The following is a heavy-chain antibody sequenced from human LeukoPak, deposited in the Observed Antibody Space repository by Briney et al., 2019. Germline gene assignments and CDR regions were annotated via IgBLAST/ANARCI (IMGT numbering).Heavy chain of an antibody. CDR3: ARDLTYYDILTGSN. Sequence: ASVKVSCKVSGYTLTELSMHWVRQAPGKGLEWMGGFNPEDGETIYAQKFQGRVTMTEDTSTDTAYMELSSLRSEDTAVYYCARDLTYYDILTGSNWGQGTLVTVSS. V-gene: IGHV1-24*01. CDR1: GYTLTELS. CDR2: FNPEDGET. D-gene: IGHD3-9*01. J-gene: IGHJ4*02.